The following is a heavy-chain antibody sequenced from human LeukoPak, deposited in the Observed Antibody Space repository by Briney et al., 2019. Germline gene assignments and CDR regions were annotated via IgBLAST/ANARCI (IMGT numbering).Heavy chain of an antibody. CDR3: ARRNPTSTFDY. CDR1: GFTFSSYS. Sequence: GGSLRLSCAASGFTFSSYSMNWVRQAPGKGLEWDSSISSSSSYIYYADSVKGRFTISRDNAKNSLYLRMNSLRAEDTAVYYCARRNPTSTFDYWGQGTLVTVSS. J-gene: IGHJ4*02. CDR2: ISSSSSYI. V-gene: IGHV3-21*01.